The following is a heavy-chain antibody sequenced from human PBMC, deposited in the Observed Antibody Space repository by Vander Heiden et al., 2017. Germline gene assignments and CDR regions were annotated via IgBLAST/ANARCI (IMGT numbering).Heavy chain of an antibody. D-gene: IGHD3-22*01. Sequence: QVQLVQSGAEVKKPGASVKVSCKASGYTFTGYYLHWVRQGPGQGLEWMGWVNPNGGVTNYAQKFQGRVTMTRDTSISTAYMELSRLRSDDTAVYYCARSYYYDNTGYFVYWGQGTLVSVSS. V-gene: IGHV1-2*02. CDR1: GYTFTGYY. CDR2: VNPNGGVT. J-gene: IGHJ4*02. CDR3: ARSYYYDNTGYFVY.